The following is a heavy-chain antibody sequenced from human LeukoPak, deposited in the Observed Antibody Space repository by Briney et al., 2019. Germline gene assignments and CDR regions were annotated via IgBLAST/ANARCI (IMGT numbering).Heavy chain of an antibody. J-gene: IGHJ4*02. D-gene: IGHD3-22*01. CDR2: LLYDGSQK. CDR3: AKDHYEVIVAGAFDY. V-gene: IGHV3-30*18. CDR1: GFTFSSFG. Sequence: PGGSLRLSCAASGFTFSSFGMHWVRQAPGKGLEWMAVLLYDGSQKHYADPVKGRFIISRDNSKNTLYLQVNSLRAEDTAVYYCAKDHYEVIVAGAFDYWGQGTLVTVSS.